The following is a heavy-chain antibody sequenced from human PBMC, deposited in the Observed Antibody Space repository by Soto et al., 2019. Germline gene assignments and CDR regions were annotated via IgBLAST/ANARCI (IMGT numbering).Heavy chain of an antibody. J-gene: IGHJ3*02. CDR2: IYYSGST. Sequence: SETLSLTCTVSGGSISSGDYYWSWIRQPPGKGLEWIGYIYYSGSTYYNPSLKSRVTISVDTSKNQFSLKLSSVTAADTAVYYCAGGFSGITICGVVYDGFDIWGQGTRVTVSS. CDR1: GGSISSGDYY. D-gene: IGHD3-3*01. CDR3: AGGFSGITICGVVYDGFDI. V-gene: IGHV4-30-4*01.